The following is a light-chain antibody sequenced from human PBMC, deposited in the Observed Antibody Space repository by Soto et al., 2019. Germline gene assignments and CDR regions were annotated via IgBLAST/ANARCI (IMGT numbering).Light chain of an antibody. CDR1: QSFSSN. Sequence: SGYPAHLSLTPGERTTLSCRASQSFSSNVAWYQQKPGQAPRLLIYGTSTRVTGIPARFSGSGSGTEFTLTISRLEPEDFAVYFCQQHRTFGQGTKVDI. V-gene: IGKV3-15*01. J-gene: IGKJ1*01. CDR2: GTS. CDR3: QQHRT.